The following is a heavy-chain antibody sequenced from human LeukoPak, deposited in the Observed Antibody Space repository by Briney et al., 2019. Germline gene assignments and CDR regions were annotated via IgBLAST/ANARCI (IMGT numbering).Heavy chain of an antibody. D-gene: IGHD3-10*01. CDR2: ISSTGETS. CDR1: GFTFSSFP. J-gene: IGHJ4*02. Sequence: PGGSLRLSCAASGFTFSSFPMHWVRQVPGKGLEYVSAISSTGETSYYANSVKDRFTISRDNSKNTLYLQMGSLRTEDMAVYYCARVMSGSGSNYFDYWGQGTLVTVSS. V-gene: IGHV3-64*01. CDR3: ARVMSGSGSNYFDY.